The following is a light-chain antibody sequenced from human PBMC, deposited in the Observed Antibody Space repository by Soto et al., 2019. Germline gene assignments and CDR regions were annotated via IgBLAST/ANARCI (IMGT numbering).Light chain of an antibody. Sequence: EIVMTQSPTTLSVSPGERATLSCRASQSVSSNLAWYQQKPGQAPRLLIYGASTRATGIPARFSGSGSGTEFTLTISSRQSEDFAIYYCRQYNNWPPDRTFGQGTKVEIK. CDR3: RQYNNWPPDRT. CDR2: GAS. V-gene: IGKV3-15*01. J-gene: IGKJ1*01. CDR1: QSVSSN.